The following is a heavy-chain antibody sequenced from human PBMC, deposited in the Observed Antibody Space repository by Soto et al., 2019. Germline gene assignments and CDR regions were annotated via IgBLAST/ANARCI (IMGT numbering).Heavy chain of an antibody. Sequence: GGSLRLSCAASGFTFSSYSMNWVRQAPGKGLEWVSYISSSSSTIYYADSVKGRFTISRDNSKNTLYLQMNSLRAEDTAVYYCAKDLTAGAAAGTGYAFDIWGQGTMVTVSS. CDR1: GFTFSSYS. D-gene: IGHD6-13*01. V-gene: IGHV3-48*01. CDR3: AKDLTAGAAAGTGYAFDI. CDR2: ISSSSSTI. J-gene: IGHJ3*02.